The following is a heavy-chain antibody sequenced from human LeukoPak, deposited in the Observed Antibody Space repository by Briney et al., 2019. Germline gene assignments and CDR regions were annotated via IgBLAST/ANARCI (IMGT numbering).Heavy chain of an antibody. J-gene: IGHJ4*02. Sequence: SGGSLRLSCAASGFTFSSYAMSWVRQAPGKGLEWVSTVSGYGGHTFYADSVKGRFTISRDNSKNTLYLQMNSLRAEDTAVYYCAREVVVPAAIYFDYWGQGTLVTVSS. CDR2: VSGYGGHT. CDR1: GFTFSSYA. D-gene: IGHD2-2*02. CDR3: AREVVVPAAIYFDY. V-gene: IGHV3-23*01.